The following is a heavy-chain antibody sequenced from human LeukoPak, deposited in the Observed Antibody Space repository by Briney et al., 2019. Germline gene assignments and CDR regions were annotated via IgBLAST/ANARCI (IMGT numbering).Heavy chain of an antibody. CDR2: INADGSST. V-gene: IGHV3-74*01. J-gene: IGHJ4*02. Sequence: PGGSLRLSCAASGFTLSSYWMHWVRQAPGKGLVWVSRINADGSSTNYADSVKGRFTISRDNAKNTLYLQMNSLRAEDTAVYFCARDIGAPDDYWGQGTLVTVSS. CDR1: GFTLSSYW. CDR3: ARDIGAPDDY. D-gene: IGHD3-10*01.